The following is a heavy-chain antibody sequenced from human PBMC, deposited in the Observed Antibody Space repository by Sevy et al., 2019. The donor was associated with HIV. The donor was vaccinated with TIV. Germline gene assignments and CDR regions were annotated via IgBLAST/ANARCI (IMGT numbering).Heavy chain of an antibody. Sequence: GVSLRLSCAASGFTFSSFAMSWVRQTPGKGLEWVSGLNGSGGRTYYPDSVKGRFTISSDNSKNTLYLQMNSLRAEDTAVYYCAKDTDSGSYLNDAFDIWGQGTMVTVSS. D-gene: IGHD1-26*01. CDR2: LNGSGGRT. V-gene: IGHV3-23*01. J-gene: IGHJ3*02. CDR3: AKDTDSGSYLNDAFDI. CDR1: GFTFSSFA.